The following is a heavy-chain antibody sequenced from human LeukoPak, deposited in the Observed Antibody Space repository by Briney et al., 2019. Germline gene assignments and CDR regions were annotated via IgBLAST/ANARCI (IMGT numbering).Heavy chain of an antibody. CDR2: TDVKNGDT. CDR1: GYIFSASF. V-gene: IGHV1-2*02. Sequence: SSVKLSCYASGYIFSASFIHWVRQSAELELKGLGWTDVKNGDTKYAQKFQSRLTITRDTSIGIAYMELRSLISDDTAVYYCASEAFCSGGRCSVQRVASWGQGTPVTVSS. CDR3: ASEAFCSGGRCSVQRVAS. J-gene: IGHJ4*02. D-gene: IGHD2-15*01.